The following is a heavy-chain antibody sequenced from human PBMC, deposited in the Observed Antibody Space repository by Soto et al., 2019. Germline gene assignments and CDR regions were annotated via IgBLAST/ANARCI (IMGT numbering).Heavy chain of an antibody. CDR2: MNPNSGDT. CDR3: ARGRSGSHSRPGYHYYGLDV. V-gene: IGHV1-8*01. Sequence: QVQLVQSGAEVKKPGASVKVSCKASGYIFSSQDINWVRQATGQGLEWMGWMNPNSGDTGFAQKFQGRVTMTRNTSISTAYMEVSSLRSEDTAVYYCARGRSGSHSRPGYHYYGLDVWGQGTTVTVSS. D-gene: IGHD1-26*01. CDR1: GYIFSSQD. J-gene: IGHJ6*02.